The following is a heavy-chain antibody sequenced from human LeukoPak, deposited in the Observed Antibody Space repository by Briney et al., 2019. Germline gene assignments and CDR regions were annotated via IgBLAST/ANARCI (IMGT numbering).Heavy chain of an antibody. CDR1: GFSFGGYW. V-gene: IGHV3-74*01. CDR2: IKNDGTTP. J-gene: IGHJ5*02. CDR3: AESDWFDA. Sequence: TGGSLRLSCEASGFSFGGYWMHWVRQAPGKGLVWISRIKNDGTTPSYADSVKGRFSISRDNAKNTLYLQMNSLREEDTAVYYCAESDWFDAWGQGTLVTVSS.